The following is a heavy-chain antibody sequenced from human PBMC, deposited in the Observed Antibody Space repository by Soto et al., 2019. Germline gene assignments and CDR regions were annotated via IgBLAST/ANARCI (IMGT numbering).Heavy chain of an antibody. CDR3: ARLDYDILTGYSSTFDY. V-gene: IGHV5-51*01. J-gene: IGHJ4*02. CDR2: IYPGDSDT. Sequence: PGESLKISCKGSGYSFTSYWIGWVRQMPGKGLEWMGIIYPGDSDTRYSPSFQGQVTISADKSISTAYLQWSSLKASDTAMYYCARLDYDILTGYSSTFDYWGQGTLVTVSS. CDR1: GYSFTSYW. D-gene: IGHD3-9*01.